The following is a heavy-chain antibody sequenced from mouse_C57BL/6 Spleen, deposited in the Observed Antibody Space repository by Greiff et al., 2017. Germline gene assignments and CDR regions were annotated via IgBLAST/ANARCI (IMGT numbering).Heavy chain of an antibody. CDR2: IYWDDDK. V-gene: IGHV8-12*01. CDR1: GFSLSTSGMG. D-gene: IGHD2-3*01. J-gene: IGHJ1*03. CDR3: ARGLLRPLGDFDV. Sequence: QVTLKESGPGILQSSQTLSLTCSFSGFSLSTSGMGVSWIRQPSGKGLEWLVHIYWDDDKRYNPSLKSRLTISKDTSRNQVFLKITSVDTADTATYYCARGLLRPLGDFDVWGTGTTVTVSS.